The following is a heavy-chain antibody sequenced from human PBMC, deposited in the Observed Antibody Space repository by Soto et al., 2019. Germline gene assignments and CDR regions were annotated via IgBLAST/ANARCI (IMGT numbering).Heavy chain of an antibody. CDR3: AKAVPAASVPGSFDY. Sequence: GGSLRLSCAASGFTFSSYGMHWVRQAPGKGLEWVAVISYDGSNKYYADSVKSRFTISRDNSKNTLYLQMNSLRAEDTAVYYCAKAVPAASVPGSFDYWGQGTLVTVSS. J-gene: IGHJ4*02. CDR2: ISYDGSNK. CDR1: GFTFSSYG. V-gene: IGHV3-30*18. D-gene: IGHD6-13*01.